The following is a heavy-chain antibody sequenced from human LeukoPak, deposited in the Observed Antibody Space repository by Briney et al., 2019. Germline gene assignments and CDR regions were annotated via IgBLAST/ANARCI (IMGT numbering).Heavy chain of an antibody. CDR3: AKDGPYCSGGSCYSGRIDY. J-gene: IGHJ4*02. D-gene: IGHD2-15*01. CDR2: IRYDGSNK. CDR1: GFTFSSYG. V-gene: IGHV3-30*02. Sequence: GGSPRLSCAASGFTFSSYGMHWVRQAPGKGLEWVAFIRYDGSNKYYADSVKGRFTISRDNSKNTLYLQMNSLRAEDTAVYYCAKDGPYCSGGSCYSGRIDYWGQGTLVTVSS.